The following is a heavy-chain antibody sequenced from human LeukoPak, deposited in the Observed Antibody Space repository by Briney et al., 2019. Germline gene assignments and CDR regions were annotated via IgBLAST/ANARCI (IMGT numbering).Heavy chain of an antibody. CDR3: ARGPYAYTSSATLGSYNWFDP. CDR2: IYPGDSHT. Sequence: GESLKISCKGSGYSFPNYWIGWVRQVPGQGLEWMGIIYPGDSHTRYSPSFQDQVTISVDKSISTAYLQWSSLKASDTAMYYCARGPYAYTSSATLGSYNWFDPWGQGSLVTVSS. V-gene: IGHV5-51*01. D-gene: IGHD2-2*02. CDR1: GYSFPNYW. J-gene: IGHJ5*02.